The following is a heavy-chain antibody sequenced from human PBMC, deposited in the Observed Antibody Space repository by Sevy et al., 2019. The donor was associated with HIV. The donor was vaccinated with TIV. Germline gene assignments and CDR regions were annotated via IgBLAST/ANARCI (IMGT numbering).Heavy chain of an antibody. V-gene: IGHV3-74*01. Sequence: GGSLRLSCAASGFTFSSYWMHWVRQAPGKGLVWVSRINSDGSSTSYADSVKGRFTIPRDNAKNTLYLQMNSLRAEDTAVYYCARASRRYFDWSEAGAPDYWGQGTLVTVSS. CDR1: GFTFSSYW. D-gene: IGHD3-9*01. CDR2: INSDGSST. CDR3: ARASRRYFDWSEAGAPDY. J-gene: IGHJ4*02.